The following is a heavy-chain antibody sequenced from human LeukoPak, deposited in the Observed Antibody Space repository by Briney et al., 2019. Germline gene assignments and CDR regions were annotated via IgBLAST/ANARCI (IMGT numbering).Heavy chain of an antibody. J-gene: IGHJ4*02. CDR2: INSDGSST. V-gene: IGHV3-74*01. CDR1: GFTFSSYW. D-gene: IGHD1-26*01. Sequence: PGGSLRLSCAASGFTFSSYWMHWVRQAPGKGLVWVSRINSDGSSTRYADFVKGRFTISRDNAKNTVHLQMNSLRAEDTAVYYCRREVEVGATTFDHWGQGTLVSVSS. CDR3: RREVEVGATTFDH.